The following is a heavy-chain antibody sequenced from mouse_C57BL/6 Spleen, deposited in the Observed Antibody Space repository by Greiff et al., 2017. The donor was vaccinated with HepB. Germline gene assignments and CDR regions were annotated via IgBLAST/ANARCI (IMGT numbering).Heavy chain of an antibody. CDR1: GYTFTSYW. Sequence: VQLQQPGTELVKPGASVKMSCKASGYTFTSYWMHWVKQRPGQGLEWIGNINPSNGGTNYNEKFKSKATLTVDKSSSTAYMQLSSLTSEDSAVYYCARENYGSSPLAYWGQGTLVTVSA. D-gene: IGHD1-1*01. CDR2: INPSNGGT. CDR3: ARENYGSSPLAY. J-gene: IGHJ3*01. V-gene: IGHV1-53*01.